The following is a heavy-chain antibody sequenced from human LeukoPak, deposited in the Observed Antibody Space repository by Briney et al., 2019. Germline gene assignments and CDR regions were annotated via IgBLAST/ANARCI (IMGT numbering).Heavy chain of an antibody. CDR3: ARGESGSLDY. CDR2: MNPNSGNT. D-gene: IGHD1-26*01. CDR1: GYAFTSYD. V-gene: IGHV1-8*03. J-gene: IGHJ4*02. Sequence: ASVKVSCKASGYAFTSYDINWVRQATGQGLEWMGWMNPNSGNTGYAQKFQGRVTITRNTSISTAYMELSSLRSEDAAVYYCARGESGSLDYWGQGTLVTVSS.